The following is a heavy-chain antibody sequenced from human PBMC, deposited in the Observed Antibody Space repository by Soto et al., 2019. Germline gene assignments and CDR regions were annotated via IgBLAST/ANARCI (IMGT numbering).Heavy chain of an antibody. D-gene: IGHD2-15*01. CDR1: GHTFTSHY. CDR3: ARDQVAGTYYFDY. J-gene: IGHJ4*02. CDR2: INPSGGGT. V-gene: IGHV1-46*01. Sequence: QVQLVQSGAEVRKPGASVKVSCKASGHTFTSHYMHXVRXXXXXXLEWMGVINPSGGGTTHAQKFQGRVTMTRDTSTSTVYMELTSLRSEDTAVYYCARDQVAGTYYFDYWGQGTLVTVSS.